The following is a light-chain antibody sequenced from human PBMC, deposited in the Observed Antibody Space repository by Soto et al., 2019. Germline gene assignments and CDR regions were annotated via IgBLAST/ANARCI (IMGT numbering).Light chain of an antibody. J-gene: IGKJ2*02. CDR2: AAS. V-gene: IGKV1-39*01. Sequence: DIQMTQSPSSLSASVGDRVTITCRASQSISSILNWYQQKPGKAPKPLIYAASSLQSGVPARFSGSGSGIDFTLTISSLQPEDFATYYCQQSYSVPCTFGQGTKLEIK. CDR1: QSISSI. CDR3: QQSYSVPCT.